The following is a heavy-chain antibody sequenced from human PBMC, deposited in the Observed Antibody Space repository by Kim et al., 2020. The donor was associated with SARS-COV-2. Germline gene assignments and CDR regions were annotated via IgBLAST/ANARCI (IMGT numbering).Heavy chain of an antibody. D-gene: IGHD3-3*01. Sequence: SETLSLTCAVYGGSFSGYYWSWIRQPPGKGLEWIGEINHSGSTNYNPSLKSRVTISVDTSKNQFSLKLSSVTAADTAVYYCARRGWSGKDYWGQGTLVTVSS. CDR3: ARRGWSGKDY. J-gene: IGHJ4*02. CDR2: INHSGST. V-gene: IGHV4-34*01. CDR1: GGSFSGYY.